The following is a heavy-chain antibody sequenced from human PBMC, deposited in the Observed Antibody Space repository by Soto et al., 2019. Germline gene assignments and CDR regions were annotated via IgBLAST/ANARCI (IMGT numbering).Heavy chain of an antibody. D-gene: IGHD6-13*01. CDR1: GFTFGNYC. CDR2: IKEDGSEK. J-gene: IGHJ4*02. Sequence: LRLSCAASGFTFGNYCMSWVRQVPGKGLAWVSNIKEDGSEKYYVDSVKGRFTISRDNAKNSVHLQMNSLRDEDTAVYYCVRFSIGASRRGRGAFFESWRQGTPVAASS. CDR3: VRFSIGASRRGRGAFFES. V-gene: IGHV3-7*03.